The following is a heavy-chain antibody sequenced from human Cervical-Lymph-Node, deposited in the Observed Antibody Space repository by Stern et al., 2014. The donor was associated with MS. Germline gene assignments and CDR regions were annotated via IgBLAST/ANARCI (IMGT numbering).Heavy chain of an antibody. J-gene: IGHJ1*01. CDR3: DRGAWGDADFVL. V-gene: IGHV5-51*01. Sequence: VQLVESGAEMRKPGESLKISCKASGYSFTSFWIGWVRQMPGKGLEWMGTMSPGDSDTRYSPSFEGRVVMSADKSINTAYLQWSSLRASDTAIYSRDRGAWGDADFVLWGQGTLVTVSS. D-gene: IGHD2-21*02. CDR2: MSPGDSDT. CDR1: GYSFTSFW.